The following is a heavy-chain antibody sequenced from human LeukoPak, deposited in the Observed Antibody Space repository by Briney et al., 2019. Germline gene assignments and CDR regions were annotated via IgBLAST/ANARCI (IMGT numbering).Heavy chain of an antibody. CDR2: IVVGSGNT. CDR3: AAERVQLERRPPSY. CDR1: GFTFTSSA. Sequence: TSVKVSCKASGFTFTSSAVQWVRQARGQRLEWIGWIVVGSGNTNYAQKFQERVTITRDMSTSTAYMELSSLRSEDTAVYSCAAERVQLERRPPSYWGQGTLVTVSS. J-gene: IGHJ4*02. V-gene: IGHV1-58*01. D-gene: IGHD1-1*01.